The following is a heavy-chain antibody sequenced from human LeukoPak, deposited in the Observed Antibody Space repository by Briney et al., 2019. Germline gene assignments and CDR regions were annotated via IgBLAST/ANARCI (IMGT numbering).Heavy chain of an antibody. CDR2: INHSGST. CDR3: ASRTVLLWFGATRFDP. Sequence: PSETLSLTCAVYGGSFSGYYWSWIRQPPGKGLEWIGEINHSGSTNYNPSLKSRVTISVDTSKNQFSLKLSSVTAADTAVYYCASRTVLLWFGATRFDPWGQGTLVTVSS. D-gene: IGHD3-10*01. V-gene: IGHV4-34*01. CDR1: GGSFSGYY. J-gene: IGHJ5*02.